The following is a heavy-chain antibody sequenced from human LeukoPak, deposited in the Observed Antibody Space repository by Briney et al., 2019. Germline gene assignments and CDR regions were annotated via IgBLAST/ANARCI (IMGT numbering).Heavy chain of an antibody. CDR2: IYNSGST. D-gene: IGHD3-9*01. Sequence: PSETLSLTCTVSGGSISSSSYYWGWIRQPPGKGLEWIGIIYNSGSTYYNPSLKSRVTMSVDTSKNQFSLKLSSVTAADTAVYYCARSSAAGYFDWLTTHNWFDPWGQGTLVTVSS. J-gene: IGHJ5*02. V-gene: IGHV4-39*07. CDR1: GGSISSSSYY. CDR3: ARSSAAGYFDWLTTHNWFDP.